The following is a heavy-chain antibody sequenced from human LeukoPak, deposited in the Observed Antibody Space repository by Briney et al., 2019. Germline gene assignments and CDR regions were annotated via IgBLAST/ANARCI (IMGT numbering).Heavy chain of an antibody. V-gene: IGHV4-38-2*02. J-gene: IGHJ6*03. CDR2: IYHTGST. Sequence: SETLSLTCTVSGYSISGGYDWGWIRQSPGKGLEWIGDIYHTGSTSYNPSLKSRVTISVDTTTNQFSLKLSSVTAADTAVYYCARTRGYSYGYYMDVWGKGTTVTVSS. D-gene: IGHD5-18*01. CDR3: ARTRGYSYGYYMDV. CDR1: GYSISGGYD.